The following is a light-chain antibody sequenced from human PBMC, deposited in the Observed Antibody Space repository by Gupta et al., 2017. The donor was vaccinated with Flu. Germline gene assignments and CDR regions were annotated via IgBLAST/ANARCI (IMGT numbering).Light chain of an antibody. CDR2: WAS. CDR1: QSVLYSSNNKNY. J-gene: IGKJ2*01. CDR3: QQEDSTPFT. Sequence: DIVMTQSPDSLAVSLGERATINYKSSQSVLYSSNNKNYLAWYQQKPGQPPKLLIYWASTRESGVPDRFSGSGSGTDFTLTISSLQAEDVAVYYCQQEDSTPFTFGQGTKVEIK. V-gene: IGKV4-1*01.